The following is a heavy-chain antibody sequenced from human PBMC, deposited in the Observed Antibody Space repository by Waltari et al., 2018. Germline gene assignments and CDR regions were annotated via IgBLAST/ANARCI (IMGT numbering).Heavy chain of an antibody. CDR3: AGNVDTAMVRY. CDR1: GGSISSYY. J-gene: IGHJ4*02. D-gene: IGHD5-18*01. Sequence: QVQLQESGPGLVKPSETLSLTCTVSGGSISSYYGSWIRQPPGKGLEWIGYIYYSGSTNYNPSLKSRVTISVDTSKNQFSLKLSSVTAADTAVYYCAGNVDTAMVRYWGQGTLVTVSS. CDR2: IYYSGST. V-gene: IGHV4-59*01.